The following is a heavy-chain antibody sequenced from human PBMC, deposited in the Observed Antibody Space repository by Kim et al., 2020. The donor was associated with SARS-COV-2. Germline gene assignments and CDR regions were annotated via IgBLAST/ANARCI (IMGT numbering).Heavy chain of an antibody. V-gene: IGHV1-46*01. Sequence: ASVKVSCKASGYTFTSYYMHWVRQAPGQGLEWMGIINPSGGSTSYAQKFQDRVTMTRDTSTSTVYMELSSLRSEDTAVYYCARGGGIVLMVYATDYYYYGMDVWGQGTTVTVSS. J-gene: IGHJ6*02. D-gene: IGHD2-8*01. CDR1: GYTFTSYY. CDR3: ARGGGIVLMVYATDYYYYGMDV. CDR2: INPSGGST.